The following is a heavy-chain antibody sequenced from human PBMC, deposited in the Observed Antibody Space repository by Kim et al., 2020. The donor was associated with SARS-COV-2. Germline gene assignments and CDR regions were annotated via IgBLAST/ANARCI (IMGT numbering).Heavy chain of an antibody. CDR3: ARDIVATINSYYYYGMDV. V-gene: IGHV3-11*06. Sequence: KGRFTISRDNTKNSLYLQMNSLRAEDTAVYYCARDIVATINSYYYYGMDVWGQGTTVTVSS. D-gene: IGHD5-12*01. J-gene: IGHJ6*02.